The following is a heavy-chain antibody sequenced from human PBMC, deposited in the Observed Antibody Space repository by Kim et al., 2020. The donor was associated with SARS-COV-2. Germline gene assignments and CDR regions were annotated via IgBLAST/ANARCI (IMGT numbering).Heavy chain of an antibody. CDR1: GFPFGNYA. V-gene: IGHV3-49*03. D-gene: IGHD2-8*01. CDR2: LTSKASGGTT. Sequence: GGSLRLSCSTSGFPFGNYAVSWFRQAPGKGLEWVGFLTSKASGGTTQYAASVKGRFTISRDDCKGIAYLQMNSLKIEDTAVYYCTSSLNYCTTTTCQPYFSSWGQGTLVTVPS. J-gene: IGHJ4*02. CDR3: TSSLNYCTTTTCQPYFSS.